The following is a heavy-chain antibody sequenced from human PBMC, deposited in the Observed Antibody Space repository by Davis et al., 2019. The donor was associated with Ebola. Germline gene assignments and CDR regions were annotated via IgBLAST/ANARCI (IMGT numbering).Heavy chain of an antibody. CDR1: GYTFNVYY. Sequence: ASVKVSCKASGYTFNVYYMHWVRQAPGQGLEWMGLINPGGGSTNYAQKFQGRVTMTRDTSTSTAYMELRSLRSDDTAVYYCARDLTSYSSSSHYWGQGTLVTVSS. J-gene: IGHJ4*02. CDR2: INPGGGST. D-gene: IGHD6-6*01. V-gene: IGHV1-46*02. CDR3: ARDLTSYSSSSHY.